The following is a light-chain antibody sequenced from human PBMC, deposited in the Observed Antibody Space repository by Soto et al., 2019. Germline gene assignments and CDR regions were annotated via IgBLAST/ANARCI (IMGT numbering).Light chain of an antibody. V-gene: IGKV3-11*01. CDR1: QSVSGH. J-gene: IGKJ4*01. Sequence: EIVLTQSPSILSLYPGERVTLSCRASQSVSGHVAWYQQRPGQRPRLLIYDASIRGTGISARFSGSGSGTDYTLTISRLDDEDFAVYYCQWRSTWPIFGGGTKIEVK. CDR2: DAS. CDR3: QWRSTWPI.